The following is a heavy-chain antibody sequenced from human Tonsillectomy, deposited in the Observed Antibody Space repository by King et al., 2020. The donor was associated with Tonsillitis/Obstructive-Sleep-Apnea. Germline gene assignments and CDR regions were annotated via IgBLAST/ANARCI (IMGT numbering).Heavy chain of an antibody. CDR1: GGSISSYY. Sequence: VQLQESGPGLVKPSETLSLTCTVSGGSISSYYWSWIRQPPGKGLEWIGYIDYSGSTNYKSSLKSRVTISVDTSKNQFSLRLNSVTAADTAVYYCAREGAVMNAFDIWGQGTMVTVSS. J-gene: IGHJ3*02. CDR3: AREGAVMNAFDI. V-gene: IGHV4-59*01. D-gene: IGHD2-8*01. CDR2: IDYSGST.